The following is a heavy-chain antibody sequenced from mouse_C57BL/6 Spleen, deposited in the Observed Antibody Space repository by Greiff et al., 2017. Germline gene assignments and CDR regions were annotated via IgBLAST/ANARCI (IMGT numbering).Heavy chain of an antibody. Sequence: VMLVESGPGLVAPSQSVSMTCTVSGFSLTSYGVHWVRQPPGQGLEWLGVIWSDGGTTYNSALKYRLSISKDNSQSQVFLKMNSLQTDDTAMYYCAGQDDYDGYYAMDYWGQGTSVTVSS. J-gene: IGHJ4*01. V-gene: IGHV2-6-1*01. D-gene: IGHD2-4*01. CDR3: AGQDDYDGYYAMDY. CDR2: IWSDGGT. CDR1: GFSLTSYG.